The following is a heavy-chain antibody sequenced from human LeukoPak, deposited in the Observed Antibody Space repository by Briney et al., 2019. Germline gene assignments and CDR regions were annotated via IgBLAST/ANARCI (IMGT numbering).Heavy chain of an antibody. CDR2: INPNSGGT. J-gene: IGHJ4*02. V-gene: IGHV1-2*04. Sequence: ASVPGSCQASGYTFTGYYIHWVRPAPGQGLAWIGWINPNSGGTNYAQMFQGWVTMTRDTSISTAYMELSRLRSDDTAVYYCARAGGASDSSGWYVFDYWGQGTLVTVSS. CDR3: ARAGGASDSSGWYVFDY. CDR1: GYTFTGYY. D-gene: IGHD6-19*01.